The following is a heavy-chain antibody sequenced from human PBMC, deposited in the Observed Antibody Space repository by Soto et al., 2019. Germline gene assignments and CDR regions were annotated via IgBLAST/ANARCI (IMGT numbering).Heavy chain of an antibody. CDR2: IWYDGSNK. Sequence: QVQLVESGGGVVQPGRSLRLSCAASGFTFSSYGMHWVRQAPGKGLEWVAVIWYDGSNKYYADSVKGRFTISRDNSKNTLYLQMNSLRAEDTAVYYCARDESYYDSSGYYLVYWGQGTLVTVSS. J-gene: IGHJ4*02. CDR1: GFTFSSYG. D-gene: IGHD3-22*01. CDR3: ARDESYYDSSGYYLVY. V-gene: IGHV3-33*01.